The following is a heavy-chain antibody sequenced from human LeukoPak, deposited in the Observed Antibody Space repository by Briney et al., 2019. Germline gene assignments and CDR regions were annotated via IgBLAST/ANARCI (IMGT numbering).Heavy chain of an antibody. J-gene: IGHJ4*02. V-gene: IGHV3-48*01. CDR1: GFTFSSYS. CDR2: ISSSSSTI. Sequence: PGGSLRLSCAASGFTFSSYSMNWVRQAPGKGLEWASYISSSSSTIYYADSVKGRFTISRDNAKNSLYLQMNSLRAEDTAVYYCARDTAMVPHYFDYWGQGTLVTVSS. D-gene: IGHD5-18*01. CDR3: ARDTAMVPHYFDY.